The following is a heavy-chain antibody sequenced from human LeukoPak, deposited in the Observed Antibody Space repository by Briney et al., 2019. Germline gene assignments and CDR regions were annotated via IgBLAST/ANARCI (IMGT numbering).Heavy chain of an antibody. CDR2: IYYTGST. J-gene: IGHJ3*02. V-gene: IGHV4-39*01. Sequence: KPSETLSLTCTVSGGSISSSNYYWGWIRQPPGKGLEWIGNIYYTGSTYYNPSLKSRVTISVDTSKSQFSLKLSSVTAADTAVYYCARVRDEDAFDIWGQGTMVTVSS. CDR3: ARVRDEDAFDI. D-gene: IGHD4/OR15-4a*01. CDR1: GGSISSSNYY.